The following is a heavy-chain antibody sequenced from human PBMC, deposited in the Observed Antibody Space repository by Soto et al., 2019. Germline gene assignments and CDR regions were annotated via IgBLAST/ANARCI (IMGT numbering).Heavy chain of an antibody. CDR3: AKVVVAATRHTDFDS. V-gene: IGHV4-39*02. CDR2: VYYDGST. CDR1: GGSINSNNYY. J-gene: IGHJ4*02. Sequence: SETLSLTCTVSGGSINSNNYYWAWIRQPPGKGLAWLASVYYDGSTYYNPSLKSRVSVSVDTSKNHFSLKLSSVTAADTAVYYCAKVVVAATRHTDFDSWGQGTLVTVSS. D-gene: IGHD2-15*01.